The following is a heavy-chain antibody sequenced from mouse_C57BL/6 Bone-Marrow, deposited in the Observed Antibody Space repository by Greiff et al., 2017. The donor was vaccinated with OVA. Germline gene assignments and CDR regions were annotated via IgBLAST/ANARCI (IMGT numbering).Heavy chain of an antibody. J-gene: IGHJ4*01. V-gene: IGHV14-4*01. CDR2: IDPENGDT. Sequence: VQLQQSGAELVRPGASVKLSCTASGFNIKDDYMHWVKQRPEQGLEWIGWIDPENGDTEYASKFQGKATITADTSSNTAYLQLSSLTSEDTAVYYCTIVLRYCYAMDYWGQGTSVTVSS. D-gene: IGHD1-1*01. CDR3: TIVLRYCYAMDY. CDR1: GFNIKDDY.